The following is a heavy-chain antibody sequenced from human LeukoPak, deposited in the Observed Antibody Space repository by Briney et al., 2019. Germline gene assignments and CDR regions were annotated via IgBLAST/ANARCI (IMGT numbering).Heavy chain of an antibody. J-gene: IGHJ5*02. CDR3: ARDQRYGDYVFDP. D-gene: IGHD4-17*01. V-gene: IGHV1-2*02. CDR2: INPYSGAT. Sequence: ASVKVSCKASGYTFSDYYMHWVRQAPGQGLEWMGWINPYSGATNYAQRFQGRVTMTRDTSISTVNMEVSRLTSDDTAVYYCARDQRYGDYVFDPWGQGTLVTVSP. CDR1: GYTFSDYY.